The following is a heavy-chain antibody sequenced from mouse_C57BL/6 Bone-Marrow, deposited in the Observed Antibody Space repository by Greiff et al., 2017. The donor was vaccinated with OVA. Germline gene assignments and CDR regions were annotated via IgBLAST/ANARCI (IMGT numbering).Heavy chain of an antibody. CDR2: IWSGGST. J-gene: IGHJ1*03. Sequence: VQLKESGPGLVQPSQSLSITCTVSGFSLTSYGVHWVRQSPGKGLEWLGVIWSGGSTDYNAAFISRLSISKDNSKSQVFFKMNSLQADDTAIYYCARPLYGSRYDWYFDVWGTGTTVTVSS. CDR3: ARPLYGSRYDWYFDV. D-gene: IGHD1-1*01. CDR1: GFSLTSYG. V-gene: IGHV2-2*01.